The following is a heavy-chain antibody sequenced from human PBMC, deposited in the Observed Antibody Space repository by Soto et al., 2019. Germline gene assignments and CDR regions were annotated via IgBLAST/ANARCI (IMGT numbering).Heavy chain of an antibody. D-gene: IGHD6-19*01. CDR2: INTNTGNP. J-gene: IGHJ6*02. Sequence: ASVKVSCKASGGTFSSYTITWVRQAPGQGLEWMGWINTNTGNPTYAQGFTGRFVFSLDTSVSTAYLQICSLKAEDTAVYYCVREFSRSSGSYHYYYGMDVWGQGTTVTVSS. CDR1: GGTFSSYT. CDR3: VREFSRSSGSYHYYYGMDV. V-gene: IGHV7-4-1*01.